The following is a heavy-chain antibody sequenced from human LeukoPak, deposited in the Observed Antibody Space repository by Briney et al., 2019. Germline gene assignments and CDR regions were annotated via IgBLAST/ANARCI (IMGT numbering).Heavy chain of an antibody. CDR1: GYTFTSYG. Sequence: ASVKVSCKASGYTFTSYGISWVRQAPGQGLEWMGWISAYNGNTNYAQKFQGRVSMTTDTPTRTADMELRSLTSDDTAVYYCARDQSFGSGSYQDYWGQGTLVTVPS. CDR2: ISAYNGNT. J-gene: IGHJ4*02. V-gene: IGHV1-18*01. CDR3: ARDQSFGSGSYQDY. D-gene: IGHD3-10*01.